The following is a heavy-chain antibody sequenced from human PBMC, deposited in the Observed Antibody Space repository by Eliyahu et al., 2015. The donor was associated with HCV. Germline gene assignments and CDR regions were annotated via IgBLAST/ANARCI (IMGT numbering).Heavy chain of an antibody. Sequence: EVQLLESGGGLKQPGGSLXLXXXASXFXFXNFAINWVRQAPGKGLEGVSTISGSGSTTDYADSVKGRFTISRDNSKNTLYLQMNSLETEDTAVYYCARGAGYCSGGSCYSEFDYWGQGTLVTVSS. CDR2: ISGSGSTT. J-gene: IGHJ4*02. D-gene: IGHD2-15*01. CDR3: ARGAGYCSGGSCYSEFDY. CDR1: XFXFXNFA. V-gene: IGHV3-23*01.